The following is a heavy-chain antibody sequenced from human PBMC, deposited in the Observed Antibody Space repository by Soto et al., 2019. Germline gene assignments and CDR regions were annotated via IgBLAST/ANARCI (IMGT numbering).Heavy chain of an antibody. CDR3: ARDFPTIQYDRDSSAYFDY. D-gene: IGHD3-22*01. V-gene: IGHV3-33*01. Sequence: PGGSLRLSCAASGFTFSNYAMNWVRQAPGKGLEWVAVLWYDGTNNYYADSVWGRFTISRDNSKNTLYLQMNSLRAEDTAVYYCARDFPTIQYDRDSSAYFDYWGQGTLVTVSS. J-gene: IGHJ4*02. CDR2: LWYDGTNN. CDR1: GFTFSNYA.